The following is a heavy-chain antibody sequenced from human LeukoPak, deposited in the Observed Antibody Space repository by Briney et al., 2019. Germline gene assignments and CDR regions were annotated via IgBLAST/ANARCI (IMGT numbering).Heavy chain of an antibody. D-gene: IGHD5-18*01. CDR1: GFTVSSNY. J-gene: IGHJ4*02. CDR3: ARSRVQLRLDFDY. Sequence: GGSLRLSCAASGFTVSSNYMSWVRQAPGKGLEWVSVIYSGGSTYYADSVKGRFTISRDNSKNTLYLQMNSLRAEDTAVYYCARSRVQLRLDFDYWGQGTLVTVSS. V-gene: IGHV3-53*01. CDR2: IYSGGST.